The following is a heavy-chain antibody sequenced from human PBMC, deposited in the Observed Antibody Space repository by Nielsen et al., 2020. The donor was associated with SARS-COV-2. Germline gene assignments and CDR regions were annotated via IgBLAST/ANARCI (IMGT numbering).Heavy chain of an antibody. D-gene: IGHD6-6*01. Sequence: GESLKISCAASGFTFSSYGMHWVRQAPGKGLEWVAVIWYDGSNKYYAVSVKGRFTITRDNSKNTLYLQMNSLRAEDTAVYYCARDFWVYSSSPVLHVWGQGTTVTVSS. V-gene: IGHV3-33*01. CDR1: GFTFSSYG. CDR2: IWYDGSNK. CDR3: ARDFWVYSSSPVLHV. J-gene: IGHJ6*02.